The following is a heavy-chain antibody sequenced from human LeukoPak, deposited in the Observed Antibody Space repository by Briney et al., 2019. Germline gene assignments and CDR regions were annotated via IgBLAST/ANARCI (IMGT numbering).Heavy chain of an antibody. Sequence: GGSLRLSCAASGFTFSSYGMHWVRQAPGKGLEWVAVISYDGSNKYYADSVKGRFTISRDNSKNTVYLQMSSLRVDDTAVYYCAKAASSSWPSYYYGMDVWGQGTTVTVSS. V-gene: IGHV3-30*18. J-gene: IGHJ6*02. CDR2: ISYDGSNK. D-gene: IGHD6-13*01. CDR3: AKAASSSWPSYYYGMDV. CDR1: GFTFSSYG.